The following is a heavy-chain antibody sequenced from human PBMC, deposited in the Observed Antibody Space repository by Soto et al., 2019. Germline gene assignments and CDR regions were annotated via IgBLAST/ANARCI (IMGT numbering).Heavy chain of an antibody. CDR1: GGSISSGGYS. CDR2: IYTSGST. V-gene: IGHV4-61*02. Sequence: QVQLQESGPGLVKPSQTLSLTCTVSGGSISSGGYSWSWIRQHPGKGLEWIGRIYTSGSTNYNPPLKRRDTMSVDTSKNQFSLKLSSVTAADTAVYYCAREDTAMGDYFDYWGQGTLVTVSS. CDR3: AREDTAMGDYFDY. J-gene: IGHJ4*02. D-gene: IGHD5-18*01.